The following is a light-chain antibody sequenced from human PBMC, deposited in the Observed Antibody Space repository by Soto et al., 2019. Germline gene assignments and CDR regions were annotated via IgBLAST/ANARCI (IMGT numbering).Light chain of an antibody. Sequence: QSVLTQPPSASGTPGQRVTIFCSGSSSNIGSSTVNWYQQVPGAAPKLLIESNDQRPSGFPDRFSGSKSGTSSYLVISGLQSEDEADYYCAAWDTSLSAHYAFGTGTKVTVL. V-gene: IGLV1-44*01. CDR1: SSNIGSST. CDR2: SND. CDR3: AAWDTSLSAHYA. J-gene: IGLJ1*01.